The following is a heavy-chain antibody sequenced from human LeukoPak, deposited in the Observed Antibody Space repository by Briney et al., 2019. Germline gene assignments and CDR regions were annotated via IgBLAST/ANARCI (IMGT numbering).Heavy chain of an antibody. D-gene: IGHD3-10*01. Sequence: SETLSLTCTVSGGSISSSSYYWSWIRQPPGKGLEWIGYIYYSGSTNYNPSLKSRVTISVDTSKNQLSLKLSSVTAADTAVYYCARAGYYYGSGSSHYYYYYMDVWGKGTTVTISS. CDR3: ARAGYYYGSGSSHYYYYYMDV. CDR2: IYYSGST. CDR1: GGSISSSSYY. J-gene: IGHJ6*03. V-gene: IGHV4-61*01.